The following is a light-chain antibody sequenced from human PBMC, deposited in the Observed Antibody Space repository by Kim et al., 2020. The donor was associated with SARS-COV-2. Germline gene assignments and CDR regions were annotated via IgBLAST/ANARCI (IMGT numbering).Light chain of an antibody. CDR2: DAS. V-gene: IGKV3-11*01. CDR1: QSFSSY. J-gene: IGKJ4*01. Sequence: EIVLTQSPATLSLSPGERAPLSCRASQSFSSYLAWYQQKPGQAPRLLIYDASNRATGIPARFSGSGSGTDFTLPISSLEPEDFAVYYYQQRSNWPPLTCGGGNKLEI. CDR3: QQRSNWPPLT.